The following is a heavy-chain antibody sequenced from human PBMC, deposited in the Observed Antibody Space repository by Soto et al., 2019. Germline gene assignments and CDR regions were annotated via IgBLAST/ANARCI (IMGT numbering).Heavy chain of an antibody. Sequence: QVQLVQSGAEVKKPGASVKVSCKASGYTFTSYAMHRVRQAPGQRLEWMGWINAGNGNTKYSQKFQGRVTITRDTSASTVYMELSSLRSEDTAVYYCARDYYYDSPVAFDYWGQGTLVTVSS. CDR3: ARDYYYDSPVAFDY. D-gene: IGHD3-22*01. CDR2: INAGNGNT. CDR1: GYTFTSYA. V-gene: IGHV1-3*01. J-gene: IGHJ4*02.